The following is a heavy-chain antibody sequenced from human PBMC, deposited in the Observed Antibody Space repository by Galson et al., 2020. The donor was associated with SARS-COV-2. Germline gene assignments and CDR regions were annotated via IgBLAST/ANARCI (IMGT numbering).Heavy chain of an antibody. J-gene: IGHJ5*02. V-gene: IGHV3-30*01. CDR2: ISYEGSNK. CDR3: ARGLGAVFGVVVASWFDP. D-gene: IGHD3-3*01. CDR1: GFTFSSYA. Sequence: GGSLRLSCAASGFTFSSYAMHWVRQAPGKGLEWVAVISYEGSNKYYEDSVKGRVTISRDNSKNTLYLQMNSRRAEDTAVYYCARGLGAVFGVVVASWFDPWGQGTLVTVSS.